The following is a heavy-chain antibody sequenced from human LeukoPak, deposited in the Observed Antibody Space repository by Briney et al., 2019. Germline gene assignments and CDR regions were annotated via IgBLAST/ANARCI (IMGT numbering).Heavy chain of an antibody. CDR3: AKALSHCSGGSCYSAVDY. V-gene: IGHV3-23*01. D-gene: IGHD2-15*01. CDR2: ISGSGSST. CDR1: GFTFSSYA. Sequence: PGGSLRLSCAASGFTFSSYAMSWVCQAPGKGLEWVSAISGSGSSTYYAESVKGRFTISRDNSKNTLYVQMNSLRAEDTAEYYCAKALSHCSGGSCYSAVDYWGQGTLVTVSS. J-gene: IGHJ4*02.